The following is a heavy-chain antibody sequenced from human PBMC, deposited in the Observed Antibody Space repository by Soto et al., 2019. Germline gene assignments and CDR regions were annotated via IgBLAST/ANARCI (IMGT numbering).Heavy chain of an antibody. D-gene: IGHD2-2*01. J-gene: IGHJ4*02. V-gene: IGHV4-39*01. CDR3: VRPVVVPGGAYYYFDY. CDR2: IYYTGYT. Sequence: PSETLSLTCTVSGGSLSSSSYYWGWIRQPPGEGLEWIGSIYYTGYTYYNSSLKSRVTISQDKSKNQFSLKLSSVTAADTAVYYCVRPVVVPGGAYYYFDYWGQGTLVTVSS. CDR1: GGSLSSSSYY.